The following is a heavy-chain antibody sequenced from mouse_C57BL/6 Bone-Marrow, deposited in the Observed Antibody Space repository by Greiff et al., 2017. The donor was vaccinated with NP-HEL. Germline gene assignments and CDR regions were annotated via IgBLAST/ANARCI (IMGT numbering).Heavy chain of an antibody. CDR2: IYPRSGNT. D-gene: IGHD2-3*01. V-gene: IGHV1-81*01. CDR3: ARSDGYYYY. CDR1: GYTFTSYG. Sequence: LVESGAELARPGASVKLSCKASGYTFTSYGISWVKQRTGQGLEWIGEIYPRSGNTYYNEKFKGKATLTADKSSSTAYMELRSLTSEDSAVYFCARSDGYYYYWGQGTTLTVSS. J-gene: IGHJ2*01.